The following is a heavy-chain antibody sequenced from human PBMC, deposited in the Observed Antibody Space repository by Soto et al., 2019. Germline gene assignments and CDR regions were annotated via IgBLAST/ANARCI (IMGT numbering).Heavy chain of an antibody. CDR3: AMMNILTGYYFDY. Sequence: SETLSLTCSVSGVSISRYYWSWIRQPPGKGLEWIGYAYYDGSTYYNPSLKSRVTISVDRSKNQFSLKLSSVTAADTAVYFCAMMNILTGYYFDYWGQGTLVTVSS. J-gene: IGHJ4*02. V-gene: IGHV4-59*12. CDR2: AYYDGST. CDR1: GVSISRYY. D-gene: IGHD3-9*01.